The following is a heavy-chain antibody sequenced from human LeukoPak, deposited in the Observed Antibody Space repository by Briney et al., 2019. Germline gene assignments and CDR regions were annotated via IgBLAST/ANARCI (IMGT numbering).Heavy chain of an antibody. CDR1: GFTFSSYG. D-gene: IGHD6-13*01. J-gene: IGHJ3*02. V-gene: IGHV3-30*18. Sequence: GGSLRLSCAASGFTFSSYGMHWVRQAPGKGLEWVAVISYDGSNKYYADSVKGRFTISRDNSKNTLYLQMNSLRPEDTAMYYCAKDLGYSSSWYGAFHIWGQGTMVTVSS. CDR3: AKDLGYSSSWYGAFHI. CDR2: ISYDGSNK.